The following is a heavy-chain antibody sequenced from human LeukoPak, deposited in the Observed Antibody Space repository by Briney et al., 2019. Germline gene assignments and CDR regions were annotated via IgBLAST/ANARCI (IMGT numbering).Heavy chain of an antibody. CDR3: AKDVVVVAALYFDY. V-gene: IGHV3-23*01. J-gene: IGHJ4*02. Sequence: GGSLRLSCAASGFTFNNYAMSWVRQAPGKGLEWVSAISGSGGSTYYADSVKGRFTISRDNSKNTLYLQMYSLRAEDTAVYYCAKDVVVVAALYFDYWGQGTLVTVSS. D-gene: IGHD2-15*01. CDR2: ISGSGGST. CDR1: GFTFNNYA.